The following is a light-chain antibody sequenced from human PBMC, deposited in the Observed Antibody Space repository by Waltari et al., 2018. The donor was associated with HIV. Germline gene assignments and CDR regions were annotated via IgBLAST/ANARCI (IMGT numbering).Light chain of an antibody. CDR2: EDT. J-gene: IGLJ1*01. V-gene: IGLV3-25*03. CDR3: QSADSTGSFV. Sequence: SYELTQPPSVSVSPGQTARITCSGDTLPMQNAYWYQQRPGQPPVLVIFEDTERPSGIPERFSGSSSGTTVTLIISEVQEEDEADYFCQSADSTGSFVFGTGTKVTVL. CDR1: TLPMQN.